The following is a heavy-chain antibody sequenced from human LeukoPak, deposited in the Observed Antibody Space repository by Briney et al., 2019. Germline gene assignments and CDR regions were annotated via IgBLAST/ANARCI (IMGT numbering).Heavy chain of an antibody. Sequence: GGSLRLSCAASGFTFSSYSMNWVRQAPGKGLEWDSYISSSSSTIYYADSVKGRFTISRDNAKNSLYLQMNSLRAEDTAVYYCARDQGYSYGYFDYWGQGTLVTVSS. J-gene: IGHJ4*02. CDR3: ARDQGYSYGYFDY. CDR2: ISSSSSTI. CDR1: GFTFSSYS. D-gene: IGHD5-18*01. V-gene: IGHV3-48*01.